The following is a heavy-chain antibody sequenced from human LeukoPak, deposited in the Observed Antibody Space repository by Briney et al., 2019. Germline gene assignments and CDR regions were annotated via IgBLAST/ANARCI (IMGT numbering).Heavy chain of an antibody. J-gene: IGHJ4*02. CDR3: ARDPPSRGTRYFDY. Sequence: KSGGSLRLSCAASGFTFRGFSMNWVRQAPGRGLEWVSSISSTSTYIDYADSVKGRFTISRDNAKNSLFLQMDSLRAEDTAVYYCARDPPSRGTRYFDYWGQGTLVTVSS. CDR2: ISSTSTYI. V-gene: IGHV3-21*01. CDR1: GFTFRGFS. D-gene: IGHD3-16*01.